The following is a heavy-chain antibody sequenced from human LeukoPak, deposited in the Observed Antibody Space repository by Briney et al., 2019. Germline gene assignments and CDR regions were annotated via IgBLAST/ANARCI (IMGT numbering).Heavy chain of an antibody. D-gene: IGHD4-23*01. CDR2: INHSGST. CDR3: ARGPSHETMVVTPGSLYYYMDV. V-gene: IGHV4-34*01. J-gene: IGHJ6*03. Sequence: SETLSLTCAVYGGSFSGYYWSWIRQPPGKGLEWIGEINHSGSTNYNQSLKSRVTISVDTSKNQFSLKLSSVTAADTAVYCCARGPSHETMVVTPGSLYYYMDVWGKGTTVTVSS. CDR1: GGSFSGYY.